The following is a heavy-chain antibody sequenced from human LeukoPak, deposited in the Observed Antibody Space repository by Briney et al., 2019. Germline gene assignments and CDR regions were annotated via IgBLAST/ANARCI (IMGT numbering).Heavy chain of an antibody. D-gene: IGHD6-19*01. Sequence: PSETLSLTCTVSGGSISSSYWSWIRQPPGKGLEWIGYIYYSGSTNYNPSLKSRVTISVDTSKNQFSLKLSSVTAADTAVYYCARLKGYSSGWYPSYYFDYWGQGTLVTVSS. CDR3: ARLKGYSSGWYPSYYFDY. CDR1: GGSISSSY. CDR2: IYYSGST. V-gene: IGHV4-59*08. J-gene: IGHJ4*02.